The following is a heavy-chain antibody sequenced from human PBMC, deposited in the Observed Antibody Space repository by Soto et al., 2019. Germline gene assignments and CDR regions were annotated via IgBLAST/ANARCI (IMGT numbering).Heavy chain of an antibody. V-gene: IGHV1-69*01. CDR3: ARAGLAYCGGDCYAPYYYYGMDV. CDR2: VIPIFGTA. CDR1: GGTFSSYA. D-gene: IGHD2-21*02. Sequence: QVQLVQSGAEVKKPGSSVKVSCKASGGTFSSYAISWVRQAPGQGLEWMGGVIPIFGTANYAQKFQGRVTITADESTSTAYMELSRLRSEDTAVYYCARAGLAYCGGDCYAPYYYYGMDVWGQGTTVTVSS. J-gene: IGHJ6*02.